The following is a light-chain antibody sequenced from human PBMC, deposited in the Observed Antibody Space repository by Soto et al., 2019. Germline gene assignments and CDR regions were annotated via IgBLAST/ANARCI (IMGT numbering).Light chain of an antibody. CDR3: SSYRTYTTYV. V-gene: IGLV2-14*01. Sequence: QSALTQPASVSGSPGQSITISCTGTSSDVGGYNYVSWYQHHPGKAPKLMIHEVSDRPSGISNRFSGSKSGNTASLTISGLQAEDEADYYCSSYRTYTTYVFGNGTKVTVL. J-gene: IGLJ1*01. CDR1: SSDVGGYNY. CDR2: EVS.